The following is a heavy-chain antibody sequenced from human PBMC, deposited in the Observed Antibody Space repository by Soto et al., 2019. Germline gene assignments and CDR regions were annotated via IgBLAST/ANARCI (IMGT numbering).Heavy chain of an antibody. CDR3: AREFGYYDSSGYWFDL. CDR1: GYTFTSYG. CDR2: ISAYNGNT. J-gene: IGHJ5*02. Sequence: ASVKVSCKASGYTFTSYGISWVRQAPGQGLEWMGWISAYNGNTNYAQKLQGRVTMTTDTSTSTAYMELRSLRSDDTAVYYCAREFGYYDSSGYWFDLWGQGTLVTVYS. D-gene: IGHD3-22*01. V-gene: IGHV1-18*04.